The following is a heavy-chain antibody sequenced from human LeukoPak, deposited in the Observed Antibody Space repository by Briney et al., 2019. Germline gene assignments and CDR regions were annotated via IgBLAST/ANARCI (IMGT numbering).Heavy chain of an antibody. CDR1: GFNFSNYA. V-gene: IGHV3-30*09. Sequence: GGSLRLSCAASGFNFSNYAMHWVRQAPGKGLEWVAVISYDGRKEYSADSVKGRFAISRDNSKNTLYLQMSSLRGEDTAVYYCARDRGTYCGDGCSQYYFDYWGQGTLVTVSS. J-gene: IGHJ4*02. CDR3: ARDRGTYCGDGCSQYYFDY. CDR2: ISYDGRKE. D-gene: IGHD2-21*01.